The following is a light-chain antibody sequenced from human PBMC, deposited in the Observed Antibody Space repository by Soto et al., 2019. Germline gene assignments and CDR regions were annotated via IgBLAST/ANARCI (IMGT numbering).Light chain of an antibody. V-gene: IGLV1-51*01. CDR1: SSNIGNNY. CDR2: DNN. CDR3: ETWDSSLSVVV. Sequence: QSVLTQPPSVSAAPGQKVTISCSGSSSNIGNNYVSWYRKFPGTAPEVLLYDNNKRPSGIPDRISGSKSGTSATLGITGLQTGDEADYYCETWDSSLSVVVFGGGTKLTV. J-gene: IGLJ2*01.